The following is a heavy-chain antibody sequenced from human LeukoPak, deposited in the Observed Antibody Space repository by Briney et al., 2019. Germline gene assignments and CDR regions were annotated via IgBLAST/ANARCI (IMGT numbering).Heavy chain of an antibody. J-gene: IGHJ5*02. D-gene: IGHD3-10*01. CDR1: GGSINNDF. CDR2: LYTSGST. Sequence: SETLSLTCTVSGGSINNDFLTWVRQPAGKALEWIGRLYTSGSTTYNPSLKCRVTMSLDTSMPQFSLKLTSVTAADTAVYYCARGYGSGSYYWFDPWGQGTLVTVSS. V-gene: IGHV4-4*07. CDR3: ARGYGSGSYYWFDP.